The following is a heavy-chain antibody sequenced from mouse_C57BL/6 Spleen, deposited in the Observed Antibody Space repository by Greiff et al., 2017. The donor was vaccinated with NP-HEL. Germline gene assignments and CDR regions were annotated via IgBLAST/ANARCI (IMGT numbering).Heavy chain of an antibody. Sequence: EVKLVESGGGLVKPGGSLKLSCAASGFTFSSYAMSWVRQTPEKRLEWVATISDGGSYNYYLDNVKGRFTISRDNAKNNLYLQMSHLKSEDTAMYYCAREATDWYFDVWGTGTTVTVSS. CDR1: GFTFSSYA. V-gene: IGHV5-4*01. J-gene: IGHJ1*03. CDR2: ISDGGSYN. D-gene: IGHD1-1*01. CDR3: AREATDWYFDV.